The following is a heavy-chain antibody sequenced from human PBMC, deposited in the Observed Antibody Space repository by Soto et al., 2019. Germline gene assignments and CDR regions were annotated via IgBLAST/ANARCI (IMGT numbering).Heavy chain of an antibody. CDR1: GFTLSSYV. CDR3: AKEITAMASPTFDY. V-gene: IGHV3-23*01. Sequence: GGSLRLSCAASGFTLSSYVMSLGPPAPGKGLEWVSAISGSGGSTYYADSVKGRFTISRDNSKNTLYLQMNSLRAEDTAVYYCAKEITAMASPTFDYWGQGTLVTVSS. D-gene: IGHD5-18*01. J-gene: IGHJ4*02. CDR2: ISGSGGST.